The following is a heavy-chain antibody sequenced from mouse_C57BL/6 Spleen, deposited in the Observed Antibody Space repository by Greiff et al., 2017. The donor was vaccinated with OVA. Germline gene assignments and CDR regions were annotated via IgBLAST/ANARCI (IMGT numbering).Heavy chain of an antibody. CDR3: ARGDGRDY. CDR2: IDPSDRET. V-gene: IGHV1-52*01. D-gene: IGHD2-3*01. Sequence: VQLQQPGAELVRPGSSVKLSCKASGYTFTSYWMHWVKQRPIQGLEWIGNIDPSDRETHYNQKFKDKATLTVDKSSSTAYMQLSSLTSEDSAVYYCARGDGRDYWGQGTTITVSS. CDR1: GYTFTSYW. J-gene: IGHJ2*01.